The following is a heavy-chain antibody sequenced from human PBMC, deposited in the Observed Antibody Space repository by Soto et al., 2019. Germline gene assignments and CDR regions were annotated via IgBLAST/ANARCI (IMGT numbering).Heavy chain of an antibody. D-gene: IGHD4-17*01. CDR3: ATPGYGDPDYYYYGMDV. CDR2: FDPEDGET. CDR1: GYTLTELS. Sequence: SVKVSCKVSGYTLTELSMHWVRQAPGKGLEWMGGFDPEDGETIYAQKFQGRVTTTEDTSTDTAYMELSSLRSEDTAVYYCATPGYGDPDYYYYGMDVWGQGTTVTVSS. V-gene: IGHV1-24*01. J-gene: IGHJ6*02.